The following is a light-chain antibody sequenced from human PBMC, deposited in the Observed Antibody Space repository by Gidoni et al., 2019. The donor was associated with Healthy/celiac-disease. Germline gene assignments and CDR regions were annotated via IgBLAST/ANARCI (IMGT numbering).Light chain of an antibody. CDR3: QQSYSTPPWT. J-gene: IGKJ1*01. Sequence: DIQMTQSPSSLSASVGDRVTITCRASQSISSYLNWYQQKPGKAPKLLIYAASSLQSGVPSMFSGSGSWTDFTLTISSLQPEDFSTYYCQQSYSTPPWTFGQGTKVEIK. V-gene: IGKV1-39*01. CDR2: AAS. CDR1: QSISSY.